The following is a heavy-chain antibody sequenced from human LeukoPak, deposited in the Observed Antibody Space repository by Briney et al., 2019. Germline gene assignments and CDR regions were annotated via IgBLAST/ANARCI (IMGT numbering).Heavy chain of an antibody. D-gene: IGHD6-13*01. J-gene: IGHJ4*02. CDR1: GGSISNYY. CDR2: ISYSGST. CDR3: ARHAMGSSWYYDY. V-gene: IGHV4-59*08. Sequence: KPSETLSLTCTVSGGSISNYYWSWIRQPPGKGLEWIGYISYSGSTNYNPSLKSRVTISVDTSKNQFSLKLSSVTAADTAVYYCARHAMGSSWYYDYWGQGTLVTVSS.